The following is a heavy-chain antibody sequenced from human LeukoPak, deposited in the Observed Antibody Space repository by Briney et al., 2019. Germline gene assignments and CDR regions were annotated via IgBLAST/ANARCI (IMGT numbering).Heavy chain of an antibody. CDR1: GYTFTCYY. Sequence: GSVKVSCKASGYTFTCYYMHWVRQAPGQGLEWMGWINPNSGGTNYAQKFQGRVTMTRDTSISTAYMELSRLRSDDTAVYYCARVLGSSGYYYYAFDIWGQGTMVTVSS. CDR2: INPNSGGT. J-gene: IGHJ3*02. V-gene: IGHV1-2*02. CDR3: ARVLGSSGYYYYAFDI. D-gene: IGHD3-22*01.